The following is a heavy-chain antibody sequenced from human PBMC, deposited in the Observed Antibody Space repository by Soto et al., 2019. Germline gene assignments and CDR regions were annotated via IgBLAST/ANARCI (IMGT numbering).Heavy chain of an antibody. D-gene: IGHD3-16*01. CDR3: AHTHTLGGSRRQKYYFDC. CDR1: GFSLSTSGVG. CDR2: IYWDDDK. J-gene: IGHJ4*02. Sequence: SGPTLVNPTQTLTLTCTFSGFSLSTSGVGVGWIRQPPGKALEWLALIYWDDDKRYSPSLKSRLTITKDTSKNQVVLTMTNMDTVDTPKYYCAHTHTLGGSRRQKYYFDCGGRGPRATVPS. V-gene: IGHV2-5*02.